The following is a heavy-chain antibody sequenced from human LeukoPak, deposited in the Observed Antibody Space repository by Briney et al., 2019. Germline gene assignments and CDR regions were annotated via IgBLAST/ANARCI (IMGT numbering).Heavy chain of an antibody. V-gene: IGHV3-21*01. CDR2: ISSSSYI. CDR3: ARDTEGYCSSTSCYAGYYYGMDV. CDR1: GFTLSGYS. J-gene: IGHJ6*02. Sequence: GGSLRLSCAASGFTLSGYSLKWGRQAPGKRLWWGSSISSSSYIYYADSVKGRFNISRDNAKNSLYLQMNSLRAEDTAVYYCARDTEGYCSSTSCYAGYYYGMDVWGQGTRVTVFS. D-gene: IGHD2-2*01.